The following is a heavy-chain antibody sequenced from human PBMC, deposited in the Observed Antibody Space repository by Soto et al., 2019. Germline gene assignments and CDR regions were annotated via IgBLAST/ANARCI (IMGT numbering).Heavy chain of an antibody. CDR3: ARVRFHRWNYDYYYYGMDV. CDR2: INHSGST. V-gene: IGHV4-34*01. D-gene: IGHD1-7*01. CDR1: GGSFSGYY. J-gene: IGHJ6*02. Sequence: SETLSLTCAVYGGSFSGYYWSWVRQPPGKGLEWIWEINHSGSTNYNPSLKSRVTISVDTSKNQFSLKLSSVTAADTAVYYCARVRFHRWNYDYYYYGMDVWGQGTTVTVSS.